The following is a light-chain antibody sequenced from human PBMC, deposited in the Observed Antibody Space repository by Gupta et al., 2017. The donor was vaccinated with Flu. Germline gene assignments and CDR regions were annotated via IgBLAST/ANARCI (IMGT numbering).Light chain of an antibody. J-gene: IGKJ2*01. CDR1: QRISSY. Sequence: IQMTQSPSSLSASVGDRVTITCRASQRISSYLNWYQRKPKKAPNLLIYAASTLQTGVPSRFSGSVSGTNFTLTISSLQPEDFATYFSQQSYSPPPGTFGQGTKLEIK. V-gene: IGKV1-39*01. CDR2: AAS. CDR3: QQSYSPPPGT.